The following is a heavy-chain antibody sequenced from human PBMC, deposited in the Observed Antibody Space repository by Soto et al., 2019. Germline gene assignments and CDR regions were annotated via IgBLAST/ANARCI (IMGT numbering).Heavy chain of an antibody. Sequence: ASVTVSCKVSGYTITDLSMHWVRQAPGKGLEWMGGFDPEDGETIYAQKFQGRVTMTEDTSTDTAYMELSSLRSEDTAVYYCATGCTSCYDLSVYYYYMDVWGKGTTVTVSS. V-gene: IGHV1-24*01. CDR3: ATGCTSCYDLSVYYYYMDV. CDR2: FDPEDGET. J-gene: IGHJ6*03. D-gene: IGHD2-2*01. CDR1: GYTITDLS.